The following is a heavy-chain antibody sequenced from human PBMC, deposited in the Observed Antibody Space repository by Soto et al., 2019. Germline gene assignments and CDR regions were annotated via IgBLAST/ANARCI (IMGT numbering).Heavy chain of an antibody. CDR2: ISYDGSNK. CDR1: GFTFSSYG. D-gene: IGHD6-19*01. CDR3: AKEHMSVAGSTEHYFDY. J-gene: IGHJ4*02. V-gene: IGHV3-30*18. Sequence: QVQLVESGGGVVQPGRSLRLSCAASGFTFSSYGMHWVRQAPGKGREWVAVISYDGSNKYYADSVKGRFTISRDNTKNTLYVQMNSLRAEDTAVYYCAKEHMSVAGSTEHYFDYWGQGTLVTVSA.